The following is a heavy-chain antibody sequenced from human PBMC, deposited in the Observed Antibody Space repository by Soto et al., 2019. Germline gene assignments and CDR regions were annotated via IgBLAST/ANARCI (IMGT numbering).Heavy chain of an antibody. D-gene: IGHD6-19*01. Sequence: QMQLQESGPGLVKPSETLSLNCVVSGGSVTNGDRAWGWLRQPPGKGREWIGYSSSANYNPSLRSRVTISVDTAKNQFSLKLTSVTAADTAVYYCGRESGWSIDYWGQGTQVTVSS. V-gene: IGHV4-61*08. CDR1: GGSVTNGDRA. CDR3: GRESGWSIDY. CDR2: SSSA. J-gene: IGHJ4*02.